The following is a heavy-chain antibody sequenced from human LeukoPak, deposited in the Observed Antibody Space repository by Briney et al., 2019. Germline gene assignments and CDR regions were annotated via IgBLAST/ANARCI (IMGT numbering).Heavy chain of an antibody. D-gene: IGHD6-19*01. CDR2: INPSVDFT. CDR1: GYTFTSYG. V-gene: IGHV1-46*01. CDR3: ARGGYSSGWYGVY. Sequence: ASVKVSCKASGYTFTSYGILWVRQAPGQGLEWMGIINPSVDFTSHAQKFQGRVSMTSDMSTSTVYMELSSLRSEDTAVFYCARGGYSSGWYGVYWGQGTLVTVSS. J-gene: IGHJ4*02.